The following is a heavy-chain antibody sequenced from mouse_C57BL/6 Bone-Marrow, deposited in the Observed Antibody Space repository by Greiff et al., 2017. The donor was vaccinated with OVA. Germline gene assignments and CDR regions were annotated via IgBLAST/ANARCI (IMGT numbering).Heavy chain of an antibody. CDR3: AIFITTVVDAMDY. CDR2: IYPRSGNT. V-gene: IGHV1-81*01. J-gene: IGHJ4*01. D-gene: IGHD1-1*01. CDR1: GYTFTSYG. Sequence: QVQLQQSGAELARPGASVKLSCKASGYTFTSYGISWVKQRTGQGLEWIGEIYPRSGNTYYNEKFKGKATLTADKSSRTAYMELRSLTSEDSAVYFCAIFITTVVDAMDYWGQGTSVTVSS.